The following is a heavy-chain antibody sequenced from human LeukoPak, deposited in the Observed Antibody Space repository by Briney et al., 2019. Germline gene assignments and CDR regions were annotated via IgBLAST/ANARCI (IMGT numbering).Heavy chain of an antibody. J-gene: IGHJ1*01. V-gene: IGHV3-30*18. CDR2: ISYDGSNK. D-gene: IGHD6-13*01. CDR1: GFTFSSYG. CDR3: AKAPEYSSSWYAAYFQH. Sequence: GGSLRLSCAASGFTFSSYGMHWVRQAPGKGLEWVAVISYDGSNKYYADSVKGRFTISRDNSKNTLYLQMNSLRAEDTAVYYCAKAPEYSSSWYAAYFQHWGQGTLVTVSS.